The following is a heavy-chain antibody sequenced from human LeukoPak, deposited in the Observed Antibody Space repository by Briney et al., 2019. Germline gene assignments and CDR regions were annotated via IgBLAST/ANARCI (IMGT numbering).Heavy chain of an antibody. D-gene: IGHD2-15*01. Sequence: GESLKISCKGSGYSFTSYWLGWVRQMPGKGLEWMGIIYPGDSDTRYSPSFQGQVTISADKSISTAYLQWSSLKASDTAMYYCARHGADNCSGGSCYYFDYWGQGTLVTVSS. CDR2: IYPGDSDT. CDR3: ARHGADNCSGGSCYYFDY. CDR1: GYSFTSYW. J-gene: IGHJ4*02. V-gene: IGHV5-51*01.